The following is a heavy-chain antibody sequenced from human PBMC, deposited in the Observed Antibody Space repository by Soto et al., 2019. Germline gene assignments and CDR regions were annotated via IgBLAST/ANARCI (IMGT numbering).Heavy chain of an antibody. Sequence: WTLIRQHPVKGLEWMGHIYYSGSSSYNPSLKSRLTISIDTSKNQFSLKLTSVTAADMAVYYCARDGDYFGSGSPPLLSKWGQGTLVTVSS. CDR2: IYYSGSS. J-gene: IGHJ4*02. V-gene: IGHV4-31*02. CDR3: ARDGDYFGSGSPPLLSK. D-gene: IGHD3-10*01.